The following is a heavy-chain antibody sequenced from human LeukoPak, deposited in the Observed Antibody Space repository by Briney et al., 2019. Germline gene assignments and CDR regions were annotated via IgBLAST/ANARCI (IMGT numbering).Heavy chain of an antibody. CDR2: ISSSSSTI. CDR1: GVTFSSYG. CDR3: ARDDFDWLLDY. J-gene: IGHJ4*02. D-gene: IGHD3-9*01. Sequence: PGGSLRLSCAASGVTFSSYGMHWDRQAPGKGLEWVSYISSSSSTIYYADSVKGRFTISRVNAKNSLYLQMNSLRAEDTAVYYCARDDFDWLLDYWGQGTLVTVSS. V-gene: IGHV3-48*01.